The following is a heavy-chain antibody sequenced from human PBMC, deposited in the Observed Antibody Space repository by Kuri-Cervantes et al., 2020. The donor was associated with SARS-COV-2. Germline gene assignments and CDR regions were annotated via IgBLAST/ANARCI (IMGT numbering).Heavy chain of an antibody. D-gene: IGHD1-14*01. CDR2: IYYSGST. J-gene: IGHJ3*02. Sequence: SETLSLTCTVSGGSISSGDYYWSWIRQPPGKGLEWIGYIYYSGSTYYNPSLKSRVTISVDTSKNQFSLNLRSVTAADTAVYFCAKNPFPEVGNTGWAFDIWGQGTVVTVSS. CDR1: GGSISSGDYY. CDR3: AKNPFPEVGNTGWAFDI. V-gene: IGHV4-30-4*08.